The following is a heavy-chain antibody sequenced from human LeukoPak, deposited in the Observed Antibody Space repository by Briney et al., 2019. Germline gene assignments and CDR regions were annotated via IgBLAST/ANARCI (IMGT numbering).Heavy chain of an antibody. Sequence: ASVKVSCKASGYTFTGYYMHWVRQAPGQGLELMGWINPNSGGTNYARKFQGRVTMTRDTSISTAYMELSRLRSDDTAVYYCARDDCSSTSCYPTNWFDPWGQGTLVTVSS. CDR2: INPNSGGT. CDR1: GYTFTGYY. V-gene: IGHV1-2*02. CDR3: ARDDCSSTSCYPTNWFDP. D-gene: IGHD2-2*01. J-gene: IGHJ5*02.